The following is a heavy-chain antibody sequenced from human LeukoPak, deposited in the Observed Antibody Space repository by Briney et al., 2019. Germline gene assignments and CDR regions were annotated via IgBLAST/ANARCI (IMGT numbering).Heavy chain of an antibody. CDR1: GFTFSRFW. V-gene: IGHV3-74*01. CDR3: ATDQSIAGPTTADY. Sequence: PGGSLRLSCAASGFTFSRFWMHWVRQAPGKGLVWVSRINTDASNTIYADSVKGRFTISRDNAKNTLYLQMNSLRAEDTAVYYCATDQSIAGPTTADYWDQGTLVTVSS. D-gene: IGHD1-26*01. CDR2: INTDASNT. J-gene: IGHJ4*02.